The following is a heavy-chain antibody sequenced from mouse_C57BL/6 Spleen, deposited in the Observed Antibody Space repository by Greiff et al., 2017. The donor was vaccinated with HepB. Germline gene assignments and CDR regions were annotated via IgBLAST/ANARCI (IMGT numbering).Heavy chain of an antibody. D-gene: IGHD1-1*02. CDR1: GFTFSSYG. CDR3: ARQEVAQAWLAY. Sequence: EVQVVESGGDLVKPGGSLKLSCAASGFTFSSYGMSWVRQTPDKRLEWVATISSGGSYTYYPDSVKGRFTISRDHAKNTLYLQMSSLKSEVTAMFYWARQEVAQAWLAYWGQGTLVTVAA. J-gene: IGHJ3*01. CDR2: ISSGGSYT. V-gene: IGHV5-6*01.